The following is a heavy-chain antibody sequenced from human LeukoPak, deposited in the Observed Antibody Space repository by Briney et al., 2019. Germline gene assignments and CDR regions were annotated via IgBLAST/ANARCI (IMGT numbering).Heavy chain of an antibody. Sequence: GGSLRLSCAASGFTFDDHAMHWVRQAPGKGLEWVSGISWNSGSIDYADSVKGRFTISRDNGKNSLHLQMNSLRTEDTALYYCAKDISGYSYGYSWDYWGQGTLVTVSS. D-gene: IGHD5-18*01. V-gene: IGHV3-9*01. CDR1: GFTFDDHA. CDR3: AKDISGYSYGYSWDY. CDR2: ISWNSGSI. J-gene: IGHJ4*02.